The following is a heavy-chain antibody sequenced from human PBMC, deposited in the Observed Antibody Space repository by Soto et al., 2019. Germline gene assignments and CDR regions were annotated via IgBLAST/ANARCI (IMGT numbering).Heavy chain of an antibody. Sequence: SETRSPTCAVTGGSIISRSCRRWVRQTPGKGLEWIGAIFHSGSTPYNPSLKGRVTISIDKSSNQFSLILKSLTAADTAVYYCARRDAVASTKQDSWCQRTPLSVS. CDR2: IFHSGST. CDR3: ARRDAVASTKQDS. J-gene: IGHJ4*02. V-gene: IGHV4-4*02. CDR1: GGSIISRSC. D-gene: IGHD6-19*01.